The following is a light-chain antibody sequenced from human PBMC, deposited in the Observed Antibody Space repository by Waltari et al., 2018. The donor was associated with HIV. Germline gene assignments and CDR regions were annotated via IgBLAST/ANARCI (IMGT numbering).Light chain of an antibody. V-gene: IGLV7-46*01. CDR1: TGAVTSDHY. J-gene: IGLJ3*02. CDR3: LLSYNGARNWV. CDR2: DTS. Sequence: QAVVTQEPSLTVSPGGTVTLTCGSSTGAVTSDHYPYWFQQKPGQAPRTLIYDTSDQRSWTPARFSGSLRGGKAALTLSGAQPEDEAEYYCLLSYNGARNWVFGGGTKLTVL.